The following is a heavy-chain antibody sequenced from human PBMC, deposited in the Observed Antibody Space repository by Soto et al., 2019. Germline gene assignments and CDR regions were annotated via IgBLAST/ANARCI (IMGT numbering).Heavy chain of an antibody. CDR1: GFTFDDYA. CDR3: ANGAAGYSSNPFGY. D-gene: IGHD6-13*01. CDR2: ISWNSGSI. V-gene: IGHV3-9*01. Sequence: EVQLVESGGGLVQPGRSLRLSCAASGFTFDDYAMHWVRQAPGKGLEWVTGISWNSGSIGNADSVKGRFTISRDNAKNAQYLQKNSLSDEDKAVYYCANGAAGYSSNPFGYWGPGTLVTGSS. J-gene: IGHJ4*01.